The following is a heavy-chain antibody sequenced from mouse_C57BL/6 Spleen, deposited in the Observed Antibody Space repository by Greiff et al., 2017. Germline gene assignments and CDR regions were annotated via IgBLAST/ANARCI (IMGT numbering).Heavy chain of an antibody. Sequence: VQLQQPGAELVKPGASVKLSCKASGYTFTSYWMQWVKQRPGQGLEWIGEIDPSDSYTNYNQKFKGKATLTVDTSSSTAYMQLSSLTSADSAVYYCARWVTTRAMDYWGQGTSVTVSS. CDR3: ARWVTTRAMDY. J-gene: IGHJ4*01. V-gene: IGHV1-50*01. CDR1: GYTFTSYW. D-gene: IGHD2-2*01. CDR2: IDPSDSYT.